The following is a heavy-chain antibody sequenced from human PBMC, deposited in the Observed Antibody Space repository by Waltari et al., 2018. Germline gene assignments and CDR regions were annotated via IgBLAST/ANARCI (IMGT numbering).Heavy chain of an antibody. Sequence: EVQLVESGGGLVQPGGSLRLSCAASGFTFSSYWMSWVRQAPGKGLEWGANIKQDGSEKYYVDSVKGRFTISRDNAKNSLYLQMNSLRAEDTAVYYCAFSSGWPYNWFDPWGQGTLVTVSS. J-gene: IGHJ5*02. CDR3: AFSSGWPYNWFDP. D-gene: IGHD6-19*01. V-gene: IGHV3-7*02. CDR1: GFTFSSYW. CDR2: IKQDGSEK.